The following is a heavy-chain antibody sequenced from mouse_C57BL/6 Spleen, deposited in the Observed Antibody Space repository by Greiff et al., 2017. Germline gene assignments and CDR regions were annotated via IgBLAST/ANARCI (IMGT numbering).Heavy chain of an antibody. Sequence: EVKLMEPGPGLVKPSQSLSLTCSVTGYSITSCYYWNWIRQFPGNKLEWMGYIRYDGSNNYNPSLKNRISITRDTSKNQFFLKLNSVTTEDAATYYCARELNWDSGAWFAGWGQGTLVTVSA. D-gene: IGHD4-1*02. V-gene: IGHV3-6*01. CDR2: IRYDGSN. J-gene: IGHJ3*01. CDR1: GYSITSCYY. CDR3: ARELNWDSGAWFAG.